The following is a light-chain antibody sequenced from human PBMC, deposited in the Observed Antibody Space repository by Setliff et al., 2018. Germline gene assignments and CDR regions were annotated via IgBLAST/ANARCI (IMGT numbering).Light chain of an antibody. J-gene: IGLJ1*01. CDR3: QSYDSSLSGYV. Sequence: QSVLTQPPSVSGAPGQRVTTSCTGSSSNIGAGYDVHWYQQLPGTAPKLLIYGNSNRPSGVPDRFSGSKSGTSASLAITGLQAEDEADYYCQSYDSSLSGYVVGTGTKV. V-gene: IGLV1-40*01. CDR1: SSNIGAGYD. CDR2: GNS.